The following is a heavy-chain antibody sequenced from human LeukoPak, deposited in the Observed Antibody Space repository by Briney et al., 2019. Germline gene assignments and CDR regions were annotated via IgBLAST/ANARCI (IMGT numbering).Heavy chain of an antibody. D-gene: IGHD2-2*01. CDR1: GFTFSSYS. CDR3: ASIRFYYCGSISCPPPY. Sequence: GGALRLSCAASGFTFSSYSMNWVREAPGKGVEGGSYISSSSSTIYYADSVKGRVTISRENAKNSLYLQMNRLSAEDTAVYYCASIRFYYCGSISCPPPYWGQGTLVTVSS. J-gene: IGHJ4*02. CDR2: ISSSSSTI. V-gene: IGHV3-48*01.